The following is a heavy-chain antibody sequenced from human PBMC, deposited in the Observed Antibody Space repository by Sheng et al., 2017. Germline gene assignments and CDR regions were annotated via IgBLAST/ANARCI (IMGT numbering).Heavy chain of an antibody. J-gene: IGHJ3*02. Sequence: APGKGLEWVSSISSSSSYIYYADSVKGRFTISRDNAKNSLYLQMNSLRAEDTAVYYCASCFMTGDAFVYLGPRDNGHRLF. D-gene: IGHD3-9*01. CDR3: ASCFMTGDAFVY. V-gene: IGHV3-21*01. CDR2: ISSSSSYI.